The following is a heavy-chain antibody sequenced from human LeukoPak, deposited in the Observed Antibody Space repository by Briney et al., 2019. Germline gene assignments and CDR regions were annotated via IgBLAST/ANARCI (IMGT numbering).Heavy chain of an antibody. J-gene: IGHJ4*02. CDR2: MKKDGSET. V-gene: IGHV3-7*01. CDR1: GFTFSSYS. Sequence: PGGSLRLSCVVSGFTFSSYSMIWVRQAPGKGLQWVANMKKDGSETKYVDSVKGRFTIPRDNAKNSLYLQMNSLRAEDTAVYYCGRHRSGSGTYFIDYWGQGTLVSVSS. CDR3: GRHRSGSGTYFIDY. D-gene: IGHD3-10*01.